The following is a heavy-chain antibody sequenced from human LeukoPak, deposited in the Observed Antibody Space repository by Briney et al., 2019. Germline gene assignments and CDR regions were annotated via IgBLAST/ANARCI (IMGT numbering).Heavy chain of an antibody. J-gene: IGHJ2*01. CDR2: LYPGDSDT. D-gene: IGHD4-23*01. V-gene: IGHV5-51*01. CDR1: GYSFTSYW. CDR3: ARRVVNNRNWYFNL. Sequence: PGESLKISCKGSGYSFTSYWIGWVRQMPGKGLEWMGILYPGDSDTRYSPSFLGQVTISADKSINTAYVQWSSLKASDTAMYYCARRVVNNRNWYFNLWGRGTLVTVSS.